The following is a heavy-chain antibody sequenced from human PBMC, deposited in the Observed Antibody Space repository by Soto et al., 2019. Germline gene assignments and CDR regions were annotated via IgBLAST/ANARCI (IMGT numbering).Heavy chain of an antibody. CDR2: ISYDGSNK. V-gene: IGHV3-30-3*01. Sequence: QVQLVESGGGVVQPGRSLRLSCAASGFTFSSYAMHWVRQAPGKGLEWVAVISYDGSNKYYADSVKGRFTIYRDNSKNTMYLQMNSLRAEDTAVYYCASARYPDRWFDPWGQGTLVTVSS. CDR1: GFTFSSYA. J-gene: IGHJ5*02. D-gene: IGHD1-26*01. CDR3: ASARYPDRWFDP.